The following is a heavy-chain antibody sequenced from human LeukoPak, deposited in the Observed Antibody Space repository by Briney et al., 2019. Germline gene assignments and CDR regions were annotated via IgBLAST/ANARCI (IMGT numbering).Heavy chain of an antibody. CDR1: GLIVTRDY. J-gene: IGHJ4*02. CDR2: IYSGGST. V-gene: IGHV3-66*02. CDR3: ASLGY. Sequence: PGGSLRLSCVVSGLIVTRDYMSWVRQAPGTGLEWVSAIYSGGSTYYADSVKGRFTISRDNSKNTLYLQMNSLRAADTAVYYCASLGYWGQGTLVTVSS.